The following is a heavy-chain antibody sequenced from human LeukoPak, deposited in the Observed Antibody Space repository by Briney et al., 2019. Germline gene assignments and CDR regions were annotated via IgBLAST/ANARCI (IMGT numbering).Heavy chain of an antibody. CDR3: AKAARITMVRGVRRVWFDP. J-gene: IGHJ5*02. V-gene: IGHV1-18*01. D-gene: IGHD3-10*01. CDR2: ISAYNGNT. Sequence: ASVKVSCKASGYTFTSYGISWVRQAPGQGLEWMGWISAYNGNTNYAQKLQGRVTMTTDTSTSTAYMELRSLRSEDTAVYYCAKAARITMVRGVRRVWFDPWGQGTLVTVSS. CDR1: GYTFTSYG.